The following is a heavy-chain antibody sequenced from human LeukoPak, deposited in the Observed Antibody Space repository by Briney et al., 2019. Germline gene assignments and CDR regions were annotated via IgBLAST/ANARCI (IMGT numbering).Heavy chain of an antibody. D-gene: IGHD3-3*01. J-gene: IGHJ6*02. Sequence: GGSLRLSCAASGFTFSSYSMNWVRQAPGKGLEWVSSISSSSSYIYYADSVKGRFTISRDNAKNSLYLQMNSLRAEDTAVYYCARDVFWSGYYPYYYGMDVWGQGTTVTVSS. V-gene: IGHV3-21*01. CDR3: ARDVFWSGYYPYYYGMDV. CDR1: GFTFSSYS. CDR2: ISSSSSYI.